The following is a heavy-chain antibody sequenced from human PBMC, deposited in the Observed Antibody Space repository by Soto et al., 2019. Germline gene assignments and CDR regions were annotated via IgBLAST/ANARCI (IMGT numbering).Heavy chain of an antibody. CDR2: IIPILGIA. CDR1: GGTFSSYT. V-gene: IGHV1-69*02. D-gene: IGHD6-19*01. CDR3: ARGRYSSGWYDY. J-gene: IGHJ4*02. Sequence: QVQLVQSGAGVKKPGSSVKVSCKASGGTFSSYTISWVRQAPGQGLEWMGRIIPILGIANYAQKFQGRVTITADKSTSTAYMELSSLRSEDTAVYYCARGRYSSGWYDYWGQGTLVTVSS.